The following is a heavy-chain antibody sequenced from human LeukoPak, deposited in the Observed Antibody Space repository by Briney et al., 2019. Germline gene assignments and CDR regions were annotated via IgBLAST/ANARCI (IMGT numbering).Heavy chain of an antibody. CDR2: LWYDGSNK. V-gene: IGHV3-33*01. CDR1: GFTFSSYG. CDR3: ARKDKSNYDILTGCDY. D-gene: IGHD3-9*01. Sequence: PGGSLRLSCAASGFTFSSYGMHWVRQAPGKGLEWVAVLWYDGSNKYYADSVKGRFTISRDNSKNTLYLQMNSLRAEDTAVYYCARKDKSNYDILTGCDYWGQGTLVTVSS. J-gene: IGHJ4*02.